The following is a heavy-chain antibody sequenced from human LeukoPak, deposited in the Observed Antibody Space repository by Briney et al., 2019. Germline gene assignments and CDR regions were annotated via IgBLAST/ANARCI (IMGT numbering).Heavy chain of an antibody. Sequence: SETLSLTCTVSGGSISSSSYYWGWIRQPPGKGLEWIGSIYYSGSTYYNPSLKSRVTISVDTSKNQFSLKLSSVTAADTAVYYCARVGGFGELSLAPFDYWGQGTLVTVSS. D-gene: IGHD3-10*01. CDR3: ARVGGFGELSLAPFDY. CDR2: IYYSGST. CDR1: GGSISSSSYY. J-gene: IGHJ4*02. V-gene: IGHV4-39*07.